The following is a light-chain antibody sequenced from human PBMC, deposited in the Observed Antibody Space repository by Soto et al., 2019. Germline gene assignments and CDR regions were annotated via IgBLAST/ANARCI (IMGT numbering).Light chain of an antibody. J-gene: IGKJ4*01. CDR1: QRVGSD. CDR3: QQYNSWTLT. V-gene: IGKV3D-15*01. CDR2: DIF. Sequence: MTTQSPATLSLSAVHRATLSCTASQRVGSDLAWYQQKPGQAPRLVIYDIFTRATGVPTRISGSGSGTEFTLTISRLQSEDFAVYYCQQYNSWTLTCGGGTKGDIK.